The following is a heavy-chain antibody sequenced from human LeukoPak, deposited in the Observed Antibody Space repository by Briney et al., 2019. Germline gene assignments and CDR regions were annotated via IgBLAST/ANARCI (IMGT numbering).Heavy chain of an antibody. CDR1: GGSISSGGYY. V-gene: IGHV4-61*08. D-gene: IGHD6-6*01. CDR2: IYYSGST. Sequence: PSETLSLTCTVSGGSISSGGYYWSWIRQHPGKGLEWIGYIYYSGSTYYNPSLKSRVTISVDTSKNQFSLKLSSVTAADTAVYYCARDDEYSSSSIYGMDVWGQGTTVTVSS. J-gene: IGHJ6*02. CDR3: ARDDEYSSSSIYGMDV.